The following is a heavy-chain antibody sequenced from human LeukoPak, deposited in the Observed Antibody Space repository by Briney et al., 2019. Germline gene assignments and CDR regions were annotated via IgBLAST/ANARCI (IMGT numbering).Heavy chain of an antibody. D-gene: IGHD3-22*01. CDR1: GGSISSGGYY. V-gene: IGHV4-31*03. CDR2: IYYSGST. Sequence: SETLSLTCTASGGSISSGGYYWSWIRQHPGKGLEWIGYIYYSGSTYYNPSLKSRVTISVGTSKNQFSLKLSSVTAADTAVYYCARFMYYYDSSGYSEYYFDYWGQGTLVTVSS. J-gene: IGHJ4*02. CDR3: ARFMYYYDSSGYSEYYFDY.